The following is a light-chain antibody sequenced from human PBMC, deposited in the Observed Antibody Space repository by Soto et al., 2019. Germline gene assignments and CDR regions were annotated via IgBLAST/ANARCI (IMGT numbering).Light chain of an antibody. J-gene: IGKJ5*01. CDR2: GGS. CDR3: QQYGKSPPIT. CDR1: QSVGTY. V-gene: IGKV3-20*01. Sequence: DTVLTQSPGTLSLSPGERATLSCRASQSVGTYLAWYQQKPGQAPRLLIYGGSSRATGIPDRFSGSGSGTDFTLTISRLEPEDFAVYYCQQYGKSPPITFGQGTRLEIK.